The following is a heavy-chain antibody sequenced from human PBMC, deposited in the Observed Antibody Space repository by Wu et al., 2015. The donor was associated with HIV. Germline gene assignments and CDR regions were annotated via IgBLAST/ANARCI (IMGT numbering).Heavy chain of an antibody. CDR2: MNPNSGNT. V-gene: IGHV1-8*01. CDR3: VREGFTIFEVVKYYYYYLDV. CDR1: GYTFTNYD. Sequence: QVQLVQSGAEVKKPGASVKVSCKASGYTFTNYDINWVRQATGQGLEWMGWMNPNSGNTGYAQKFQGRVTITRNTSISTAYMELSSLRSEDTAVYYCVREGFTIFEVVKYYYYYLDVWGKGTTVTVSS. D-gene: IGHD3-3*01. J-gene: IGHJ6*03.